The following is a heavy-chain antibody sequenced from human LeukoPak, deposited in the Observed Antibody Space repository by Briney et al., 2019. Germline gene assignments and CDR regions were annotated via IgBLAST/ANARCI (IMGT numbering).Heavy chain of an antibody. V-gene: IGHV4-59*08. CDR3: ARHAYYYDSSGYHYPTYFDY. D-gene: IGHD3-22*01. CDR2: IYYSGST. Sequence: SETLSLTCTVSGGSISSYYWSWIRQPPGKGLEWIGYIYYSGSTNYNPSLKSRVTISADTSKNQFSLKLSSVTAADTAVYYCARHAYYYDSSGYHYPTYFDYWGQGTLVTVSS. J-gene: IGHJ4*02. CDR1: GGSISSYY.